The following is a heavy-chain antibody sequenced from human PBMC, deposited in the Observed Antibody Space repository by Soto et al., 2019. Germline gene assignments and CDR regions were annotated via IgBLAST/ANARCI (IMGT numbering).Heavy chain of an antibody. CDR2: ISYDGSNK. CDR3: AKDRYTYGSSVYYGMDL. D-gene: IGHD5-18*01. V-gene: IGHV3-30*18. CDR1: GFTFSSYG. Sequence: PGGSLRLSCAASGFTFSSYGMHWVRQAPGKGLEWVTVISYDGSNKYYADSVKGRFTISRDNSKNTLYLQMNSLRAEDTAVYYCAKDRYTYGSSVYYGMDLWGQGTTVTVSS. J-gene: IGHJ6*02.